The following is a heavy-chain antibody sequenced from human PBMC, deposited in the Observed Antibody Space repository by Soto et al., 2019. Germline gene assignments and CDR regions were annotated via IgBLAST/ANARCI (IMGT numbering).Heavy chain of an antibody. CDR3: AKDSADIVVVVAATTLNYFDY. CDR2: ISYDGSNK. CDR1: GFTFSSYG. Sequence: QVQLVESGGGVVQPGRSLRLSCAASGFTFSSYGMHWVRQAPGKGLEWVAVISYDGSNKYYADSVKGRFTISRDNSKNTLYLQMNSLRAEDTAVYYCAKDSADIVVVVAATTLNYFDYWGQGTLVTVSS. D-gene: IGHD2-15*01. J-gene: IGHJ4*02. V-gene: IGHV3-30*18.